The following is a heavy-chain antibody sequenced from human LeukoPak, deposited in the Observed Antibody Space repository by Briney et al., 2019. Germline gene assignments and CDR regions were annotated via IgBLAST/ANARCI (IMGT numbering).Heavy chain of an antibody. Sequence: GASVKVSCKASGYTFTGYYMHWVRQAPGQGLEWTGWINPNSGGTNYAQKFQGRVTMTRDTSISTAYMELSRLRSDDTAVYYCARSNTRSGWYVVYWGQGTLVTVSS. V-gene: IGHV1-2*02. CDR2: INPNSGGT. CDR1: GYTFTGYY. J-gene: IGHJ4*02. CDR3: ARSNTRSGWYVVY. D-gene: IGHD6-19*01.